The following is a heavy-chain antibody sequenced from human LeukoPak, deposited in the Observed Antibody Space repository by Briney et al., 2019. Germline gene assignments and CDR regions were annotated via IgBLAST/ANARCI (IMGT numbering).Heavy chain of an antibody. V-gene: IGHV3-43*01. D-gene: IGHD3-22*01. J-gene: IGHJ4*02. Sequence: PGGSLRLSCAASGFTFSSYSMNWVRQAPGKGLEWVSLISWDGGSTYYADSVKGRFTISRDNSKNSLYLQMNSLRTEDTALYYCAKDWDDSSGYSYFDYWGQGTLVTVSS. CDR2: ISWDGGST. CDR3: AKDWDDSSGYSYFDY. CDR1: GFTFSSYS.